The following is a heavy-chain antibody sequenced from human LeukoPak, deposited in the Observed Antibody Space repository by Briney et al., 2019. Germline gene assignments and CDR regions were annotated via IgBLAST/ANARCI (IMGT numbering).Heavy chain of an antibody. CDR3: ARVREVPAAIGY. Sequence: SETLSLTCTVSGGSISSGDYYWSWIRQPPGKDLEWIGYIYYSGSTYYNPSLKSRVTISVDTSKNQFSLKLSSVTAADTAVYYCARVREVPAAIGYWGQGTLVTVSS. D-gene: IGHD2-2*02. CDR1: GGSISSGDYY. V-gene: IGHV4-30-4*01. J-gene: IGHJ4*02. CDR2: IYYSGST.